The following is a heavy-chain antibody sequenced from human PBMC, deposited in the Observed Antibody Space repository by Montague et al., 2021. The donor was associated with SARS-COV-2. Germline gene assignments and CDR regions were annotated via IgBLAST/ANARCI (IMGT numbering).Heavy chain of an antibody. CDR3: ARQENSSGWFKPDAFDI. D-gene: IGHD6-19*01. V-gene: IGHV4-39*01. CDR1: GGSISSSSYY. Sequence: SETLSLTCTVSGGSISSSSYYWGWIRQPPGQGLEWNGSNYYSGSTYYTPSLKSRVTISVDTSKNQFSLKLSSVTAADTAEYYCARQENSSGWFKPDAFDIWGQGTMVTVSS. CDR2: NYYSGST. J-gene: IGHJ3*02.